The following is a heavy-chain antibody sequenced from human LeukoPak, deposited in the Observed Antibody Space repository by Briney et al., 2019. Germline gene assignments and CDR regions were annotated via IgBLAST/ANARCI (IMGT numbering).Heavy chain of an antibody. CDR2: IKSDGSNT. CDR3: ARGGYYGSGRYYFDS. CDR1: GFTFSSYW. V-gene: IGHV3-74*01. D-gene: IGHD3-3*01. Sequence: GGPLRLSCAASGFTFSSYWMHWVRQAPGKGLVWVSRIKSDGSNTNYADSVKGRFTISRDNAKNTLHLQMNSLRAEDTAVYYCARGGYYGSGRYYFDSWGQGTLVTVSS. J-gene: IGHJ4*02.